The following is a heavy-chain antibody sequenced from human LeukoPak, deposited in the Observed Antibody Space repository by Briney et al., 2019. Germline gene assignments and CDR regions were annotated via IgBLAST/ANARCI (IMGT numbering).Heavy chain of an antibody. CDR1: GFTFSSYS. CDR2: ISSSSYI. J-gene: IGHJ4*02. Sequence: PGGSLRLSCAASGFTFSSYSMNWVRQAPGKGLEWVSSISSSSYIYYADSVKGRFTISRDNAKNSLYLQMNSLRAEDTAVYYCARRTINPGAGDYWGQGTLVTVSS. CDR3: ARRTINPGAGDY. V-gene: IGHV3-21*01.